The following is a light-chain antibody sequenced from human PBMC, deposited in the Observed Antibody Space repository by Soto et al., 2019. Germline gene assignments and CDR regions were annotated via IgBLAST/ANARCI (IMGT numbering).Light chain of an antibody. Sequence: DIQMTQSPSTLSGSVGDRVTITCRASQTISSWLAWYQQKPGKAPKLLIYAASSLQSGVPSMFSGRGSGTDFTLTISSLQPEDFATYYCQQGNSFTLTVGPGTRREI. J-gene: IGKJ5*01. CDR3: QQGNSFTLT. CDR2: AAS. CDR1: QTISSW. V-gene: IGKV1-12*01.